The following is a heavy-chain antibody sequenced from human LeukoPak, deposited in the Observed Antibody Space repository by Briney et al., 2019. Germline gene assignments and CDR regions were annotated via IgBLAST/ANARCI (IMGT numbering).Heavy chain of an antibody. Sequence: PGGSLRLSCAASGFTFDDYAMHWARQAPGKGLEWVSLISGDGGSTYYADSVKGRFTISRDNSKNSLYLQMNSLRTEDTALYYCAKDLGSPRYSSSFPYWGQGTLVTVSS. J-gene: IGHJ4*02. CDR3: AKDLGSPRYSSSFPY. CDR2: ISGDGGST. D-gene: IGHD6-13*01. CDR1: GFTFDDYA. V-gene: IGHV3-43*02.